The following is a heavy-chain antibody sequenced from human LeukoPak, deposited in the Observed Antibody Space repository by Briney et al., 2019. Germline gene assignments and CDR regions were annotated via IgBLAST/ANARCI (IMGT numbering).Heavy chain of an antibody. V-gene: IGHV4-4*07. J-gene: IGHJ5*02. D-gene: IGHD1-26*01. CDR2: IYTSGST. CDR1: GGSISSYY. CDR3: ARGKSGSFRNWFDP. Sequence: PSETLSLTCTVSGGSISSYYWSWIRQPAGKGLEWIGRIYTSGSTNYNPSLKSQVTMSVDTSKNQFSLKLSSVTAADTAVYYCARGKSGSFRNWFDPWGQGTLVTVSS.